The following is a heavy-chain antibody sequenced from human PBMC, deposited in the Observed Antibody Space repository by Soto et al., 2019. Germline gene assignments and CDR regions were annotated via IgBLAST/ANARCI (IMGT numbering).Heavy chain of an antibody. CDR3: ARESEDLTSNFDY. CDR2: ISTTTNYT. Sequence: EVQLVESGGGLVKPGGSLRLSCAASGFTFTSYGMNWVRQAPGKGLEWVSSISTTTNYTYYGDSMKGRFTISRDNAKNKVYLEMNSLRAEDTAIYYCARESEDLTSNFDYWGQGTLVTVSS. V-gene: IGHV3-21*01. CDR1: GFTFTSYG. J-gene: IGHJ4*02.